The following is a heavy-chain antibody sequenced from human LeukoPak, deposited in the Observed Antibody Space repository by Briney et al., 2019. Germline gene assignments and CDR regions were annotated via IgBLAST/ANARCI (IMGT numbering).Heavy chain of an antibody. CDR1: GGTFSSYA. Sequence: SVKVSCKASGGTFSSYAISWVRQAPGQGLEWMGGIIPIFGTANYAQKFQGRVTITADESTSTAYMELSSLRSEDTAVYYCARDPAPYSDLHKLDYWGQGTLVTVSS. V-gene: IGHV1-69*13. D-gene: IGHD3-22*01. CDR3: ARDPAPYSDLHKLDY. CDR2: IIPIFGTA. J-gene: IGHJ4*02.